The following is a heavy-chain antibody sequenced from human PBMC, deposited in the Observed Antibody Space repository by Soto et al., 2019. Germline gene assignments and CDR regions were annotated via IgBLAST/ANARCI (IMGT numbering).Heavy chain of an antibody. J-gene: IGHJ6*03. CDR1: GGTFSSYT. CDR2: IIPILGIA. V-gene: IGHV1-69*08. D-gene: IGHD3-9*01. Sequence: QVQLVQSGAEVKKPGSSVKVSCKASGGTFSSYTISWVRQAPGQGLEWMGRIIPILGIANYAQKFQGRVTITADKSTSTAYMELSSLRSEDTAVYYCAREGERYFSMDVWGKGTTVTVSS. CDR3: AREGERYFSMDV.